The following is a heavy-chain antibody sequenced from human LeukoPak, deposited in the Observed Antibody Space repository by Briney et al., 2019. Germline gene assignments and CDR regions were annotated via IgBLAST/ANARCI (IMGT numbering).Heavy chain of an antibody. V-gene: IGHV1-2*02. CDR1: GYIFTGYY. CDR2: INPNSGGT. CDR3: ARVVVVPAASLNWFDP. J-gene: IGHJ5*02. Sequence: GASVKVSCKASGYIFTGYYMHWVRQAPGQGLEWMGWINPNSGGTNYAQKFQGRVTMTRNTSISTAYMELSSLRSEDTAVYYCARVVVVPAASLNWFDPWGQGTLVTVSS. D-gene: IGHD2-2*01.